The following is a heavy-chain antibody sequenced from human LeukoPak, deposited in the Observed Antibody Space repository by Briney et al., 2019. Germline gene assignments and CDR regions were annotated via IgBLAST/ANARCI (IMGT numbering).Heavy chain of an antibody. J-gene: IGHJ5*02. CDR1: GFTFDDYG. CDR2: INWNGGST. Sequence: GSLRLSCAASGFTFDDYGMSWVRQAPGKGLEWVSGINWNGGSTGYADSVKGRFTISRDNAKNSLYLQMNSLRAEDTALYYCARDQLTMVRGVITWFDPWGQGTLVTVSS. CDR3: ARDQLTMVRGVITWFDP. V-gene: IGHV3-20*04. D-gene: IGHD3-10*01.